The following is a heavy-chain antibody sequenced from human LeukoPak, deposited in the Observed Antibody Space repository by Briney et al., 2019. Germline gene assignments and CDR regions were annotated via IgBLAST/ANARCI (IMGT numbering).Heavy chain of an antibody. V-gene: IGHV3-30*19. CDR3: ARVLLNVEMATIGY. Sequence: PGGSLRLSCAASGFTFSSYGMHWVRQAPGKGLEWVAVISYDGSNKYYADSVKGRFTISRDNSKNTLYLQMNSLRAEDTAVYYCARVLLNVEMATIGYWGQGTLVTVSS. J-gene: IGHJ4*02. D-gene: IGHD5-24*01. CDR1: GFTFSSYG. CDR2: ISYDGSNK.